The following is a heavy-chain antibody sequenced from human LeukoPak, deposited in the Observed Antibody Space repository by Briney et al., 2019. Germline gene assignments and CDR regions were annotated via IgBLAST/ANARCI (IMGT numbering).Heavy chain of an antibody. D-gene: IGHD5-24*01. CDR1: GFTFSSYA. CDR2: ISSNGGST. J-gene: IGHJ4*02. CDR3: ARGPRWLQPYLDY. Sequence: GGSLRLSCAASGFTFSSYAMHWVRQAPGKGLEYVSAISSNGGSTYYANSVKGRFTISRDNSKNTLYLQMGSLRAEDMAVYYCARGPRWLQPYLDYWGQGTLVTVSS. V-gene: IGHV3-64*01.